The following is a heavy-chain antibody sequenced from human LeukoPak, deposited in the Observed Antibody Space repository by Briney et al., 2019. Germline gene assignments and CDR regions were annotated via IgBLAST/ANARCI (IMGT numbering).Heavy chain of an antibody. Sequence: SDTLSLTGTVSGGSISNCFWSWVRPPPGKGVEWIGYIYYSRAKNYSPSLRSRLTISVDTSKDQLYMTLNSVTAADTAVYYCARMGATTPHSANPDYWGQGTLVTVSS. D-gene: IGHD1-1*01. CDR2: IYYSRAK. CDR1: GGSISNCF. V-gene: IGHV4-59*07. CDR3: ARMGATTPHSANPDY. J-gene: IGHJ4*02.